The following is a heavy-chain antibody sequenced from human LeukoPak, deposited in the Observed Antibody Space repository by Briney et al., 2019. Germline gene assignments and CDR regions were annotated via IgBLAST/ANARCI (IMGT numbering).Heavy chain of an antibody. CDR3: ARVVMGGSGSQKLGAFDI. D-gene: IGHD3-10*01. CDR2: IYHSGST. CDR1: GGSISSGGYS. V-gene: IGHV4-30-2*01. J-gene: IGHJ3*02. Sequence: ASETLSLTCAVSGGSISSGGYSWSWIRQPPGKGLEWIGYIYHSGSTYYNPSLKSRVTISVDRSKNQFSLKLSSVTAADTAVYYCARVVMGGSGSQKLGAFDIWGQGTMVTVSS.